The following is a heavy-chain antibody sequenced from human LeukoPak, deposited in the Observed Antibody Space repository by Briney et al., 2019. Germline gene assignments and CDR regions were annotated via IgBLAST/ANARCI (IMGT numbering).Heavy chain of an antibody. D-gene: IGHD3-3*01. CDR3: ARGDFWSGYYPPDYFDY. Sequence: SETLSLTCAVSGYSISSGYYWGWIRQPPGKGLEWIGSIYHSGSTYYNPSLKSRVTISVDTPKNQFSLKLSSVTAADTAVYYCARGDFWSGYYPPDYFDYWGQGTLVTVSS. V-gene: IGHV4-38-2*01. J-gene: IGHJ4*02. CDR1: GYSISSGYY. CDR2: IYHSGST.